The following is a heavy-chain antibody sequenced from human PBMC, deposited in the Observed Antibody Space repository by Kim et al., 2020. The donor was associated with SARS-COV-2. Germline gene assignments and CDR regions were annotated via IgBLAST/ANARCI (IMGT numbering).Heavy chain of an antibody. J-gene: IGHJ6*02. D-gene: IGHD5-18*01. CDR2: IIPIFGTA. CDR1: GGTFSSYA. V-gene: IGHV1-69*13. Sequence: SVKVSCKASGGTFSSYAISWVRQAPGQGLEWMGGIIPIFGTANYAQKFQGRVTITADESTSTAYMELSSLRSEDTAVYYCARDQGVRPVLAYSDYYYGMDVWGQGTTVTVSS. CDR3: ARDQGVRPVLAYSDYYYGMDV.